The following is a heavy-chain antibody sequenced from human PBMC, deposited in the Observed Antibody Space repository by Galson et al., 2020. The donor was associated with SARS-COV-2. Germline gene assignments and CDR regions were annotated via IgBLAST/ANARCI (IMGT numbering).Heavy chain of an antibody. CDR2: ISAYNGNT. CDR3: ARDPARKRFLEWLSGLDYGMDV. CDR1: GYTFTSYG. J-gene: IGHJ6*02. V-gene: IGHV1-18*01. D-gene: IGHD3-3*01. Sequence: ASVKVSCKASGYTFTSYGISWVRQAPGQGLEWMGWISAYNGNTNYAQKLQGRVTMTTDTSTSTAYMELRSLRSDDTAVYYCARDPARKRFLEWLSGLDYGMDVWGQGTTVTVSS.